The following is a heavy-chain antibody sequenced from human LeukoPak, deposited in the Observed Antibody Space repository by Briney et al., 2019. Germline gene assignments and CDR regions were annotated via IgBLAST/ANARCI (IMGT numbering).Heavy chain of an antibody. CDR2: IYSDGST. J-gene: IGHJ2*01. D-gene: IGHD2-15*01. CDR3: ARRYQVSWYFDL. Sequence: AGGSLRLSCAASSFTASSNHMNWVRQAPGKGLEWVSVIYSDGSTQYADSVKGRFTITRDNYKNTLYLQMNSLRDEDTAMYYCARRYQVSWYFDLWGRGTLVTVSS. V-gene: IGHV3-66*01. CDR1: SFTASSNH.